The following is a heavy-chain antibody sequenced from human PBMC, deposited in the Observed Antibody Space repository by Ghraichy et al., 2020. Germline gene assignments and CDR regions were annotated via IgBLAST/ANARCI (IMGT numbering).Heavy chain of an antibody. CDR3: ARAGSGYDFTNNYYYYMDV. CDR1: GFTVSSNY. D-gene: IGHD5-12*01. CDR2: IYSGGST. J-gene: IGHJ6*03. Sequence: GSLRLSCAASGFTVSSNYMSWVRQAPGKGLEWVSVIYSGGSTYYADSVKGRFTISRDNSKNTLYLQMNSLRAEDTAVYYCARAGSGYDFTNNYYYYMDVWGKGTTVTVSS. V-gene: IGHV3-66*02.